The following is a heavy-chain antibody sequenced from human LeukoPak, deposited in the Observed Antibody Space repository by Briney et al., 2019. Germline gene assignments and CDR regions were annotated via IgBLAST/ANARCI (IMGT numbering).Heavy chain of an antibody. CDR2: INPNRGGT. V-gene: IGHV1-2*02. CDR3: ARVVVVPAAPMDV. D-gene: IGHD2-2*01. CDR1: GYTFTGYY. Sequence: ASVKVSCKASGYTFTGYYMHWVRQAPGQGLEWMGWINPNRGGTNYAQKFQGRVTMTRDTSISTAYMELSRPRSDDTAVYYCARVVVVPAAPMDVWGKGTTVTVSS. J-gene: IGHJ6*04.